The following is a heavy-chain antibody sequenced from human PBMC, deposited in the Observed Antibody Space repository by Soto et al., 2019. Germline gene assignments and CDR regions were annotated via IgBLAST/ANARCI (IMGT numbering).Heavy chain of an antibody. J-gene: IGHJ4*02. Sequence: SETLSLTCTVSGGSISSYYWSWIRQPPGKGLEWIGYIYYSGSTNCNPSLKSRVTISVDTSKNQFSLKLSSVTAADTAVYYCARHEYDYGDYAFDYWGQGTLVTVSS. D-gene: IGHD4-17*01. CDR3: ARHEYDYGDYAFDY. V-gene: IGHV4-59*08. CDR2: IYYSGST. CDR1: GGSISSYY.